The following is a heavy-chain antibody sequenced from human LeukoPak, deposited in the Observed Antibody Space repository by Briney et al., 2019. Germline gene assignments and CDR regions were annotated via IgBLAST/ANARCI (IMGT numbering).Heavy chain of an antibody. D-gene: IGHD2-2*01. CDR3: ARANFLYCSSSTCLFDY. CDR1: GYTFTDYY. CDR2: INPNDGDT. J-gene: IGHJ4*02. V-gene: IGHV1-2*02. Sequence: ASVKVYCKASGYTFTDYYMHWVRQAPGQGFGWMGWINPNDGDTNYAQKFQGRVTMTRDTSISTAHMEVSRLRSDDTAVYYCARANFLYCSSSTCLFDYWGQGTLVTVSS.